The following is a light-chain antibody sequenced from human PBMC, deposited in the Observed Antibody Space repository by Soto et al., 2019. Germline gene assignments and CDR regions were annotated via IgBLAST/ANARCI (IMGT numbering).Light chain of an antibody. V-gene: IGLV1-40*01. Sequence: QSVLTQPPSVSGAPGQRVTISCTGSSSNVGAYYDVPWYQQLPGKAPKLLIYGDNNRPSGVSDRFSGSKSGNTASLTISGLQAEDEADYYCGSYASGSSEVFGTGTKVTVL. J-gene: IGLJ1*01. CDR1: SSNVGAYYD. CDR2: GDN. CDR3: GSYASGSSEV.